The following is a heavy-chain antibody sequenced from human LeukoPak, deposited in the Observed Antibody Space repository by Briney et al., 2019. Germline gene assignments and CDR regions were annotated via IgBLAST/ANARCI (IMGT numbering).Heavy chain of an antibody. Sequence: PGGSLRLSCAASGFTFSSYSMNWVRQAPGKGLEWVSSIGSRSSSIYYADSVKGRFTISREHAKNSLYLQMTSLRAEDTAVYYCARVSSGSYFGYYYYYMDVWGKGTTVTVSS. J-gene: IGHJ6*03. V-gene: IGHV3-21*01. CDR2: IGSRSSSI. CDR1: GFTFSSYS. CDR3: ARVSSGSYFGYYYYYMDV. D-gene: IGHD1-26*01.